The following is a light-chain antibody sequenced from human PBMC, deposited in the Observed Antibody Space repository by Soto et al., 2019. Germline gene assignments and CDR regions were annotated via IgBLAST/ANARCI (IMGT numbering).Light chain of an antibody. V-gene: IGKV2D-29*02. CDR2: EIS. CDR1: QSLLHRDGKTY. Sequence: EIVMTQTPLSLSVTPGQPASISCKSSQSLLHRDGKTYLYWYLQKPGQSPQLLIYEISNRFSGVPERFTGSGSRTEFKLKISRVEAEDVGVYYCMKSIQLPWTFGQGTKVEIK. J-gene: IGKJ1*01. CDR3: MKSIQLPWT.